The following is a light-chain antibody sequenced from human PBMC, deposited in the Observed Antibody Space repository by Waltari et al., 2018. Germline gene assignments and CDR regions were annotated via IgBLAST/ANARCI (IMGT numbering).Light chain of an antibody. J-gene: IGLJ1*01. CDR1: SSDVGGYDY. V-gene: IGLV2-14*01. CDR2: EVS. Sequence: QSALTQPASVSGSPGQSITISCTGTSSDVGGYDYVSWYQHHPGKAPKLMIYEVSNRPSGVSNRFSGSKSGNTASLTIAGLQAGDEADYYCSSYTTSGSPMDVFGTGTKVTVL. CDR3: SSYTTSGSPMDV.